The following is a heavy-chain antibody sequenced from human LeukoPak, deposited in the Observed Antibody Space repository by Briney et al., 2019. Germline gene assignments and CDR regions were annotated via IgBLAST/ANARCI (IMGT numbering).Heavy chain of an antibody. D-gene: IGHD4-17*01. V-gene: IGHV1-46*01. CDR2: INPSGGST. Sequence: ASVKVSCKVSGYTFTSYYMHWVRQAPGQGLEWMGIINPSGGSTSYAQKFQGRVTMTRDMSTSTVYMELSSLRSEDTAVYYCARRALAAVTTGSYYYMDVWGKGTTVTVSS. J-gene: IGHJ6*03. CDR3: ARRALAAVTTGSYYYMDV. CDR1: GYTFTSYY.